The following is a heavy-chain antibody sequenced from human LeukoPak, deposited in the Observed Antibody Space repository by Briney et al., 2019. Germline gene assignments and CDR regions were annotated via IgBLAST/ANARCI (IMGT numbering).Heavy chain of an antibody. D-gene: IGHD5-18*01. Sequence: PGGSLRLSCAASGFTFSSYEMNWFRQAPGKGLEWVSYISSSGSTIYYADSVKGRFTISRDNAKNSLYLQMNSLRAEDTAVYYCARGGYSYGYEVDYWGQGTLVTVSS. CDR2: ISSSGSTI. CDR1: GFTFSSYE. CDR3: ARGGYSYGYEVDY. J-gene: IGHJ4*02. V-gene: IGHV3-48*03.